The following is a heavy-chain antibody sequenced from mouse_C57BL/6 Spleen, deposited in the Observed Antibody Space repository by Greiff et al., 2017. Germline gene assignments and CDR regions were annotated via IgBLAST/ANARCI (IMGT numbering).Heavy chain of an antibody. J-gene: IGHJ3*01. CDR3: ANYGIYVRFAY. CDR2: ISSGSSTI. CDR1: GFTFSDYG. V-gene: IGHV5-17*01. Sequence: EVLLVESGGGLVKPGASLKLSCAASGFTFSDYGMHWVRQAPGKGLEWVAYISSGSSTIYYADTVKGRFTISRDNAKNTLFLQMTSLRSEATSMCYCANYGIYVRFAYWGQGTLVTVSA. D-gene: IGHD2-1*01.